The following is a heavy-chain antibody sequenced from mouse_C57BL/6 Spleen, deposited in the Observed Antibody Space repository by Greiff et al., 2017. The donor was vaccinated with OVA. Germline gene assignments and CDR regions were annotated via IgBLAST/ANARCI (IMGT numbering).Heavy chain of an antibody. CDR2: IYPGSGST. D-gene: IGHD1-1*01. CDR1: GYTFTSYW. Sequence: VQLQQPGAELVKPGASVKMSCKASGYTFTSYWITWVKQRPGQGLEWIGDIYPGSGSTNYNEKFKSKATLTVDTSSSTAYMQLSSLTSEDSAVYYCARLVTTVYYAMDYWGQGTSVTVSS. J-gene: IGHJ4*01. V-gene: IGHV1-55*01. CDR3: ARLVTTVYYAMDY.